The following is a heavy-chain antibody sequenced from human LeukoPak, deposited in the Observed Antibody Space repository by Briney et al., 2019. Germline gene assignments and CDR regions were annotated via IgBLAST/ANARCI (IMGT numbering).Heavy chain of an antibody. V-gene: IGHV3-30*18. D-gene: IGHD3-22*01. Sequence: PGRSLRLSCAASGFTFSSYGMHWVRQAPGKGLEWVAVISYDGSNKYYADSVKGRFTISRDNSKNTLYLQMNSLRAEDTAVYYCTKTNYYDSSGTGFDYWGQGTLVTVSS. J-gene: IGHJ4*02. CDR2: ISYDGSNK. CDR3: TKTNYYDSSGTGFDY. CDR1: GFTFSSYG.